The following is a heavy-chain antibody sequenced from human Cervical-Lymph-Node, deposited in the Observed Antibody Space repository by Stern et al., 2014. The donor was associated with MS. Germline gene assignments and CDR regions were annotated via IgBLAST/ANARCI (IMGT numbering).Heavy chain of an antibody. J-gene: IGHJ3*02. CDR1: GLTFSTSV. D-gene: IGHD1-26*01. V-gene: IGHV3-33*01. Sequence: VQLVESGGDVVQPGRSLRLSCVASGLTFSTSVMHWVRQAPGKGLDWLAVVWNDGSKEHFTEYVKGRFSTSRDTAKNTLYLQLNSLRAEDTAVYFCATTTASDAFDIWGQGTLVTVSS. CDR3: ATTTASDAFDI. CDR2: VWNDGSKE.